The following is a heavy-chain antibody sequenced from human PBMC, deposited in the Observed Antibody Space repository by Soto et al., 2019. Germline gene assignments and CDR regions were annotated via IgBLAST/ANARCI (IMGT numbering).Heavy chain of an antibody. CDR1: GYKFTSSW. D-gene: IGHD3-22*01. J-gene: IGHJ5*02. V-gene: IGHV5-51*01. CDR2: IFPSDSDT. CDR3: ARKDKSGYFNWFDP. Sequence: GESLKISCRTSGYKFTSSWIGWVRQMPGKGLEWMGIIFPSDSDTRYSPSFQGQVTISADRSTSTVFPQWASLKAPDTAVYFCARKDKSGYFNWFDPWGQGTLVTVSS.